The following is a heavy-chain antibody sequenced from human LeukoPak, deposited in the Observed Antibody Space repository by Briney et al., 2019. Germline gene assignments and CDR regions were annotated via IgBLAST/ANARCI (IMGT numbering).Heavy chain of an antibody. J-gene: IGHJ3*02. D-gene: IGHD3-10*01. Sequence: GASVKVSCKASGYTFTSYDINWVRQATGQGLEWMGWMNPNTGNTGYAQKLQGRVTMTTDTSTSTAYMELRSLRSDDTAVYYCASFDYYGSGSYYSHDAFDIWGQGTMVTVSS. V-gene: IGHV1-8*01. CDR2: MNPNTGNT. CDR3: ASFDYYGSGSYYSHDAFDI. CDR1: GYTFTSYD.